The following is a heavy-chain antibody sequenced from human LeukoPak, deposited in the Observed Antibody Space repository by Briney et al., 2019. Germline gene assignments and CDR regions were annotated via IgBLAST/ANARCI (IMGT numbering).Heavy chain of an antibody. V-gene: IGHV4-59*08. CDR1: GGSINSYY. J-gene: IGHJ5*02. CDR3: ARHGVVPAAIGDWFDT. Sequence: KPSETLSLTCTVSGGSINSYYWSWIRQPPGKGLEWIGYIYYSEHTNYNPSLKSPVTISVDTSKNQFSLKLSSVTAADTAVDYCARHGVVPAAIGDWFDTWGQGDLVTVSS. D-gene: IGHD2-2*01. CDR2: IYYSEHT.